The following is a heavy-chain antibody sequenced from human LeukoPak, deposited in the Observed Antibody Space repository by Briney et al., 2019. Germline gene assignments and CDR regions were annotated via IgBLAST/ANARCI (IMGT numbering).Heavy chain of an antibody. CDR2: IRYDGSNK. J-gene: IGHJ6*03. D-gene: IGHD6-19*01. Sequence: GGSLRLSCAASGFTFSTYGMHWVRQAPGKGLEWVAFIRYDGSNKYYADSVKGRFTISRDNSKNTLYLQMNSLRAEDTAVYYCAKPAYSSGWVYYYYYYMDVWGKGTTVTISS. CDR3: AKPAYSSGWVYYYYYYMDV. V-gene: IGHV3-30*02. CDR1: GFTFSTYG.